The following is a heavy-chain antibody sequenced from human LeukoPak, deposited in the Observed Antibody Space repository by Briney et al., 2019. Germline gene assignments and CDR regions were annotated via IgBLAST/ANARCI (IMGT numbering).Heavy chain of an antibody. CDR1: GFTFSNYW. V-gene: IGHV3-7*01. J-gene: IGHJ6*03. CDR2: INSDGSGK. CDR3: ARDDGDV. Sequence: GGSLRLSCAASGFTFSNYWMKWVRQAPGKGPEWVASINSDGSGKYFVDSVKDRFTISGDNAKNSLYLQINSLKVEDTAIYYCARDDGDVWGIGTTVTVSS.